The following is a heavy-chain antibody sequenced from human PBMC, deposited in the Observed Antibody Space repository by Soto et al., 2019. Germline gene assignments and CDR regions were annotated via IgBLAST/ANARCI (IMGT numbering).Heavy chain of an antibody. CDR2: IWYDGSNK. CDR3: ARTASAAPYYFDY. D-gene: IGHD2-2*01. Sequence: QVQLVESGGGVVQPGRSLRLSCAASGFTFSSYGMHWVRQAPGKGLEWVAVIWYDGSNKYYADSVKGRFTISRDNSKNTLYLQMNRLRAADTAVYYCARTASAAPYYFDYWGQGTLVTVSS. CDR1: GFTFSSYG. V-gene: IGHV3-33*01. J-gene: IGHJ4*02.